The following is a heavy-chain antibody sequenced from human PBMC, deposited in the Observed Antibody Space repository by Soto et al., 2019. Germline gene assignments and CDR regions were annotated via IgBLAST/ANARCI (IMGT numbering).Heavy chain of an antibody. V-gene: IGHV3-30*18. Sequence: GGSLRLSCAASGFTFSTYGMHWVRQAPGKGLEWVALISFDGRQKYYAESLKGRFTISRDNSKDMLYLQVNSLRAEDTAVYYCAKDESRYCTGGTCYPTDYWGQGTLVTVSS. CDR3: AKDESRYCTGGTCYPTDY. J-gene: IGHJ4*02. D-gene: IGHD2-15*01. CDR1: GFTFSTYG. CDR2: ISFDGRQK.